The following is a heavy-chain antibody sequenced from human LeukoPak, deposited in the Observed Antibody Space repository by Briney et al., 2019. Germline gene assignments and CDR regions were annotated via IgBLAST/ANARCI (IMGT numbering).Heavy chain of an antibody. CDR3: ARDRGITMIETSGRWFDP. CDR2: IDFTSRYI. V-gene: IGHV3-21*01. J-gene: IGHJ5*02. CDR1: GFTFSSYS. Sequence: GGSLRLSCAASGFTFSSYSMNWVRQAPGKGLEWVSSIDFTSRYIYNADSVKGRFTTSRDNSKNTLYLQMNSLRAEDTAVYYCARDRGITMIETSGRWFDPWGQGTLVTVSS. D-gene: IGHD3-22*01.